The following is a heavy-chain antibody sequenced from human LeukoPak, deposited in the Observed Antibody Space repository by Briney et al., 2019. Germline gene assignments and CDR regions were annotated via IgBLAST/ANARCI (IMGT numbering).Heavy chain of an antibody. CDR1: GFTFSSYA. CDR3: ARGDTAMAEGNYYYYYYMDV. D-gene: IGHD5-18*01. V-gene: IGHV3-23*01. J-gene: IGHJ6*03. CDR2: ISGSGGST. Sequence: GGSLRLSCAASGFTFSSYAMSWVRQAPGKGLEWVSAISGSGGSTYYADSVKGRFTISRDNAKNSLYLQMNSLRAEDTAVYYCARGDTAMAEGNYYYYYYMDVWGKGTTVTVSS.